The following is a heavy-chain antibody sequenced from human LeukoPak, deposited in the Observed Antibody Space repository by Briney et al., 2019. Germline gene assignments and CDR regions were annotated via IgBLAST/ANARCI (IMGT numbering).Heavy chain of an antibody. D-gene: IGHD3-22*01. V-gene: IGHV3-53*01. CDR2: IYSGGST. CDR1: GFTVSSNY. CDR3: AKDSLTNYYDSSGYYSDAFDI. J-gene: IGHJ3*02. Sequence: GGSLRLSCAASGFTVSSNYMSWVRQAPGKGLEWVSVIYSGGSTYYADSVKGRFTISRDNSKNTLYLQMNSLRAEDTAVYYCAKDSLTNYYDSSGYYSDAFDIWGQGTMVTVSS.